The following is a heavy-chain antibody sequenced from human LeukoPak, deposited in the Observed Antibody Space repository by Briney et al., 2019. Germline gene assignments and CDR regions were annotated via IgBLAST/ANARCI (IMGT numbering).Heavy chain of an antibody. CDR3: ARDVGGHFGSGPFDN. V-gene: IGHV4-61*01. CDR2: IYYSGST. D-gene: IGHD3-10*01. CDR1: GDSVSSGSYF. Sequence: PSETLSLTCTVSGDSVSSGSYFWSWIRQPPGKGLEWIGYIYYSGSTNYNPSLKSRVTISVDTSKSQFSLKLSSVTAADTAVYYCARDVGGHFGSGPFDNWGQGTLVTVSS. J-gene: IGHJ4*02.